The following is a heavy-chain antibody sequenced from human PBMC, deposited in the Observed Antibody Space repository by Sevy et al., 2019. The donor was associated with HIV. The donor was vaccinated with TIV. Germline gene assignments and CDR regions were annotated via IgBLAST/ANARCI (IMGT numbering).Heavy chain of an antibody. CDR1: GGTFSSYA. CDR3: ARGGRYSSSWYGRHYYYYGMDV. V-gene: IGHV1-69*13. J-gene: IGHJ6*02. CDR2: IIPIFGTA. D-gene: IGHD6-13*01. Sequence: ASVKVSCKASGGTFSSYAISWVRQAPGQGLEWMGGIIPIFGTANYAQKFQGRVTITADESTSTAYMELSSLRSEDTAVYYCARGGRYSSSWYGRHYYYYGMDVWGQGTTVTVSS.